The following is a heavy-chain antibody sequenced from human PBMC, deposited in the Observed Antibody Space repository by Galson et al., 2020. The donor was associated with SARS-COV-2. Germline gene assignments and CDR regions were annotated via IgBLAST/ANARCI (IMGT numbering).Heavy chain of an antibody. CDR1: GFTFSSYA. D-gene: IGHD3-16*02. J-gene: IGHJ4*02. V-gene: IGHV3-23*01. CDR2: ISGSGGST. CDR3: AKHPENYDYVWGSYLQYYFDY. Sequence: GESLKISCAASGFTFSSYAMSWVRQAPGKGLEWVSAISGSGGSTYYADSVKGRFTISRDNSKNTLYLQMNSLRAEDTAVYYCAKHPENYDYVWGSYLQYYFDYWGQGTLVTVSS.